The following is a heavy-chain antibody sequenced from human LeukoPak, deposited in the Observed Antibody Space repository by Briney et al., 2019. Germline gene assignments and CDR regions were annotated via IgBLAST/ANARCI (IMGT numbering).Heavy chain of an antibody. CDR3: ARDQTYSGSGIYTYFDY. J-gene: IGHJ4*02. CDR1: GGSIRSYY. V-gene: IGHV4-59*01. CDR2: IYYSGST. D-gene: IGHD3-10*01. Sequence: SETLSLTCTVSGGSIRSYYWSWIRQPPGKGLEWIGHIYYSGSTNYNPSLKSRVTISVDTSKNQFSLKLSSVTAADTAVYYCARDQTYSGSGIYTYFDYWGQGILVTVSS.